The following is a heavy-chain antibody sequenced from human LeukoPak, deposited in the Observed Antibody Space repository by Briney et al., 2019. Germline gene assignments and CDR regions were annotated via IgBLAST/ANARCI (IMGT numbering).Heavy chain of an antibody. CDR2: IYSGGST. D-gene: IGHD5-18*01. CDR1: GFTVSSNY. J-gene: IGHJ4*02. V-gene: IGHV3-53*01. Sequence: GGSLRLSCAASGFTVSSNYMSWVRQAPGKGLEWVSVIYSGGSTYYADSVKGQFTISRDNSKNTLYLQMNSLRAEDTAVYYCARPGRYSYDTFDYWGQGTLVTVSS. CDR3: ARPGRYSYDTFDY.